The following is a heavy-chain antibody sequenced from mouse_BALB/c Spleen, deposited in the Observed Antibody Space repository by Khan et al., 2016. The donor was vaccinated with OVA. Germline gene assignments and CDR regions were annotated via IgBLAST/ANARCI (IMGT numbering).Heavy chain of an antibody. CDR3: VREGAYYRSDGWFAY. D-gene: IGHD2-14*01. CDR1: GYTFTTYT. CDR2: IIPSNDYT. V-gene: IGHV1-4*01. Sequence: QVQLQQSGAELARPGASVKMSCKASGYTFTTYTIHWVKQRPGQGLEWIGYIIPSNDYTNYNQKFKDRATLTADKSSSTAYMQLHSLTSEDSAVYYCVREGAYYRSDGWFAYWGQGTLVTVSA. J-gene: IGHJ3*01.